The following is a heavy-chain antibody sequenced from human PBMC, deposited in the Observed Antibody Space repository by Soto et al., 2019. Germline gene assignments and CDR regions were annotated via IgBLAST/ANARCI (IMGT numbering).Heavy chain of an antibody. V-gene: IGHV4-30-4*01. Sequence: SETLSLTCTVSGGSISSGGYYWSWIRQHPGTGLEWIGHISYSGSTYYNPSLKSRVTISVDTSKNQFSLKLSSVTAADTAVYYCASLQLVHYYNGMDVWAHGTPVTVS. J-gene: IGHJ6*02. CDR1: GGSISSGGYY. CDR3: ASLQLVHYYNGMDV. CDR2: ISYSGST. D-gene: IGHD6-13*01.